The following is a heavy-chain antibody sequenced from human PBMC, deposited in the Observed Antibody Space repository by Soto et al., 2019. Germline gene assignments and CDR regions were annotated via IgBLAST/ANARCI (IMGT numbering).Heavy chain of an antibody. CDR3: ATSPAYYYDSSGYYYFDY. J-gene: IGHJ4*02. CDR1: GGSISSSSYY. CDR2: IYYSGST. Sequence: SETLSLTCTVSGGSISSSSYYWGWIRQPPGKGLEWIGSIYYSGSTYYNPSLKSRVTISVDTSKNQFSLRLSSVTAADTAVYYCATSPAYYYDSSGYYYFDYWGQGTLVTVSS. V-gene: IGHV4-39*01. D-gene: IGHD3-22*01.